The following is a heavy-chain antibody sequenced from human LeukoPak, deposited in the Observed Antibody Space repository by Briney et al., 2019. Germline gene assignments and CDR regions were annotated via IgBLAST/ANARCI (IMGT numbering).Heavy chain of an antibody. V-gene: IGHV1-69*13. Sequence: GASVKVSCKASGGTFSSYAISWVRQAPGQGLEWMGGIIPIFGTANYAQKFQGRVTITADESTSTAYMELSSLRSEDTAVYYCARDRGSGSTGYYMDVWGKGTTVTVSS. CDR1: GGTFSSYA. CDR3: ARDRGSGSTGYYMDV. J-gene: IGHJ6*03. D-gene: IGHD6-19*01. CDR2: IIPIFGTA.